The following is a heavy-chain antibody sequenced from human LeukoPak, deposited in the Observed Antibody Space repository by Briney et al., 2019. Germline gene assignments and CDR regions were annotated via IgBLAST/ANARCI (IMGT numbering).Heavy chain of an antibody. V-gene: IGHV1-18*01. CDR1: GYTFTSYG. Sequence: GASVKVSCKASGYTFTSYGISWVRQAPGQGLEWMGWISAYNGNTNYAQKLQGRVTMTTDTSTSTAYMELRSLRSDDTAVYYCARDLQYCSGGSCYSPSDAFDIWGQGTMVTVSS. CDR2: ISAYNGNT. CDR3: ARDLQYCSGGSCYSPSDAFDI. J-gene: IGHJ3*02. D-gene: IGHD2-15*01.